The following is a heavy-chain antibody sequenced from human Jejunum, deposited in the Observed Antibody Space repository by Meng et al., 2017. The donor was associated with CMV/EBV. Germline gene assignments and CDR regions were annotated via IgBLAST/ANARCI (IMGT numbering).Heavy chain of an antibody. Sequence: GFSVPDKFISWVRQTPGRGLEWLSTIYSGDLAYYADSVRGRFTISRDNSKNTLYLQMNNLRAEDTAIYYCAKHESRYGYGRGYFEYWGQGTLVTVSS. CDR3: AKHESRYGYGRGYFEY. CDR2: IYSGDLA. J-gene: IGHJ4*02. CDR1: GFSVPDKF. D-gene: IGHD5-18*01. V-gene: IGHV3-53*01.